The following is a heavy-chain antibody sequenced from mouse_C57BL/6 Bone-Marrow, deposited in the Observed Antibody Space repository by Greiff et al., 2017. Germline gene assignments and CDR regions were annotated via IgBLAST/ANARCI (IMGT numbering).Heavy chain of an antibody. J-gene: IGHJ3*01. CDR1: GFNIKDYY. Sequence: VQLQQSGAELVKPGASVKLSCTASGFNIKDYYMHWVKQRTEQGLEWIGRIDPEDGETKYAPKFQGKATITADTSSNTAYLQLSSLTSEDTAVYYCAPIYDGNYHVPWFAYWGQGTLVTVSA. CDR3: APIYDGNYHVPWFAY. D-gene: IGHD2-1*01. V-gene: IGHV14-2*01. CDR2: IDPEDGET.